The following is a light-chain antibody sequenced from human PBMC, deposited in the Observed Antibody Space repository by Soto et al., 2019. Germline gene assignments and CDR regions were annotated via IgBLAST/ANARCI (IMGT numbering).Light chain of an antibody. Sequence: QSALTQPRSVSGSPGQSVTISCTGTSSDVGTYNYVSWYQQHPGKAPKLMIYDVHKRPSGVPDRFSGSKSGNTASLTISGHQAEDEADYYCYSYAGTYALVFGGGTQLTVL. CDR3: YSYAGTYALV. CDR2: DVH. J-gene: IGLJ2*01. V-gene: IGLV2-11*01. CDR1: SSDVGTYNY.